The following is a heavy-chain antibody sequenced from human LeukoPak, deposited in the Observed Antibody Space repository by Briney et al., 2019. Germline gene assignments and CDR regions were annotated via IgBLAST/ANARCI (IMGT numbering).Heavy chain of an antibody. V-gene: IGHV4-34*01. CDR2: INHSGST. CDR1: GGSFSGYY. CDR3: ARRVIVATTSPYYIDY. J-gene: IGHJ4*02. Sequence: SETLSLTCAVYGGSFSGYYWSWIRQPPGKGLEWIGEINHSGSTNYNPSLKSRVTISVDTSKNQFSLKLSSVTAADTAVYYCARRVIVATTSPYYIDYWGQGTLVTVSS. D-gene: IGHD5-12*01.